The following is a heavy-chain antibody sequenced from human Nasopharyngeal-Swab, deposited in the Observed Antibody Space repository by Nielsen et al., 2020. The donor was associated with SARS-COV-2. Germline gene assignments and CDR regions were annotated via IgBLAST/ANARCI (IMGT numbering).Heavy chain of an antibody. Sequence: IRQPPGKGLEWIGEINHSGSTNYNPSLKSRVTISVDTSKNQFSLKLSSMTAADTAVYYCARATTVTRAAIDYWGQGTLVTVSS. CDR3: ARATTVTRAAIDY. J-gene: IGHJ4*02. CDR2: INHSGST. V-gene: IGHV4-34*01. D-gene: IGHD4-17*01.